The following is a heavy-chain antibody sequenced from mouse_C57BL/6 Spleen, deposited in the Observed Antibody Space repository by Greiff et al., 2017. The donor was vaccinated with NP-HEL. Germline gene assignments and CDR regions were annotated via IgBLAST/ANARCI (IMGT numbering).Heavy chain of an antibody. CDR2: ISSGGSYT. CDR3: ARPSGEFDY. Sequence: EVQGVESGGDLVKPGGSLKLSCAASGFTFSSYGMSWVRQTPDKRLEWVATISSGGSYTYYPDSVKGRFTISRDNAKNTLYLQMSSLKSEDTAMYYCARPSGEFDYRGQGTTLTVSS. CDR1: GFTFSSYG. J-gene: IGHJ2*01. D-gene: IGHD3-2*02. V-gene: IGHV5-6*01.